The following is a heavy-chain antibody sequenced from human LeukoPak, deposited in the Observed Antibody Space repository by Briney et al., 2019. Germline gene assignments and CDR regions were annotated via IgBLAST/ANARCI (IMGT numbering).Heavy chain of an antibody. V-gene: IGHV3-30*04. CDR1: GFIFSNYA. D-gene: IGHD2-2*01. J-gene: IGHJ4*02. CDR2: ISYDGSNK. CDR3: ASVPAALEYD. Sequence: GGSLRLSCAASGFIFSNYAMHWVRQAPGKGLEWVAVISYDGSNKYYADSVKGRFTISRDNSKNTPYLQMNSLRAEDTAVYYCASVPAALEYDWGQGTLVTVSS.